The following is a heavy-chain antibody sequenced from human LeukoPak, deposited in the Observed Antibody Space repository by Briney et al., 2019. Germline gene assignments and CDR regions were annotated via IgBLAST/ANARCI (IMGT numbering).Heavy chain of an antibody. Sequence: GSSLMFSRKGSEYSFTSYWIGWVRQMPGKGLEWMGIVYPDDSDTSYRPSFQGRVTISADKSIDTAYLEWSSLRAADTAVYYCARGDSGGWDDAFDIWGQGTMVTVSS. CDR2: VYPDDSDT. J-gene: IGHJ3*02. V-gene: IGHV5-51*01. CDR1: EYSFTSYW. CDR3: ARGDSGGWDDAFDI. D-gene: IGHD6-19*01.